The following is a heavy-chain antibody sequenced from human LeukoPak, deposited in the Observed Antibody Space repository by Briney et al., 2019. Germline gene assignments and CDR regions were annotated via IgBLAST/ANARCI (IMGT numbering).Heavy chain of an antibody. Sequence: GGSLRLSCTASGFTLSSYAMSWVRQAPGEGLEWVSTISGSADNTNYAEAVKGRFTISRDNSKNTMYLQMNSLRAEDTAVYYCAKQGFGCWGQGTLATVSS. J-gene: IGHJ4*02. V-gene: IGHV3-23*01. CDR2: ISGSADNT. CDR3: AKQGFGC. CDR1: GFTLSSYA.